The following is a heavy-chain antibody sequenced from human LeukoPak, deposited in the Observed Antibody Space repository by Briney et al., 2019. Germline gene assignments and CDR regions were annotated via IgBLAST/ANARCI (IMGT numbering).Heavy chain of an antibody. J-gene: IGHJ5*02. CDR3: ARVGYSYGFKGSNWFDP. CDR1: GYTFTSYD. CDR2: INPNSGGT. Sequence: EASVKVSCKASGYTFTSYDINWVRQAPGQGLEWMGWINPNSGGTNYAQKFQGRVTMTRDTSISTAYMELSRLRSDDTAVYYCARVGYSYGFKGSNWFDPWGQGTLVTVSS. D-gene: IGHD5-18*01. V-gene: IGHV1-2*02.